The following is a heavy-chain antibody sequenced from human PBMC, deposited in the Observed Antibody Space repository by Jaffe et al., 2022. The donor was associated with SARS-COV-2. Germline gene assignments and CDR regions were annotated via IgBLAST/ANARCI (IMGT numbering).Heavy chain of an antibody. Sequence: EVQLVESGGGLVKPGGSLRLSCAASGFTFSNAWMSWVRQAPGKGLEWVGRIKSKTDGGTTDYAAPVKGRFTISRDDSKNTLYLQMNSLKTEDTAVYYCTTDGKPYYDFWSGTERNYYYGMDVWGQGTTVTVSS. D-gene: IGHD3-3*01. CDR1: GFTFSNAW. J-gene: IGHJ6*02. CDR3: TTDGKPYYDFWSGTERNYYYGMDV. CDR2: IKSKTDGGTT. V-gene: IGHV3-15*01.